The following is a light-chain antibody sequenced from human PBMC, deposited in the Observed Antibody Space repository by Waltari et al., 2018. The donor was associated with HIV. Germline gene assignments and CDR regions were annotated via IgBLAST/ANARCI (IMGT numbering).Light chain of an antibody. J-gene: IGKJ1*01. CDR1: HSLLYRSNNKNY. V-gene: IGKV4-1*01. Sequence: DIVMTQSPDSLPLSLGEKATSRCTSSHSLLYRSNNKNYLAWYRQSPGHPPELRSYKASTRESGVPDRCSGSGADTDFILTITSLQADDVATYFCQQYYSLPCTFGQGTKVEIK. CDR2: KAS. CDR3: QQYYSLPCT.